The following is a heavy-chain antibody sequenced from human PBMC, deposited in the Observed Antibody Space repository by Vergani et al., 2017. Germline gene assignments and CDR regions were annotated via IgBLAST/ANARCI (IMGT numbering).Heavy chain of an antibody. CDR1: GGSISSSSYY. D-gene: IGHD3-16*02. V-gene: IGHV4-39*07. CDR2: MYYSGNT. J-gene: IGHJ4*02. CDR3: ARLGGFGGVIXGDY. Sequence: QLQLQESGPGLVKPSETLSLTCTVSGGSISSSSYYWGWIRQPPGKGLEWIGSMYYSGNTNYSPSFQGHVTISADKSISTAYLQWSSLKASDTAMYYCARLGGFGGVIXGDYWGQGTLVTVSS.